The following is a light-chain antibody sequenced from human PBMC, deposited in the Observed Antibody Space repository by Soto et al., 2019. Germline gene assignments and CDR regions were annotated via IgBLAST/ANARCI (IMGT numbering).Light chain of an antibody. CDR1: QTISSW. V-gene: IGKV1-5*03. CDR3: QHYNSYSEA. J-gene: IGKJ1*01. CDR2: KAS. Sequence: IQMTQYPSTLSGSVGDRVTITCRASQTISSWLAWYQQKPGKAPKLLIYKASTLKSGVPSRFSGSGSGTEFTLTISSLQPDDFATYYCQHYNSYSEAFGQGTKVDNK.